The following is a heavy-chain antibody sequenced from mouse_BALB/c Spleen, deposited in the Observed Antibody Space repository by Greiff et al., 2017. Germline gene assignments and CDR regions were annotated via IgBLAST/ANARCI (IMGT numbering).Heavy chain of an antibody. V-gene: IGHV5-6-3*01. Sequence: VQLKESGGGLVQPGGSLKLSCAASGFTFSSYGMSWVRQTPDKRLELVATINSNGGSTYYPDSVKGRFTISRDNAKNTLYLQMSSLKSEDTAMYYCASDYGNYFDYWGQGTTLTVSS. CDR3: ASDYGNYFDY. J-gene: IGHJ2*01. CDR1: GFTFSSYG. CDR2: INSNGGST. D-gene: IGHD1-1*01.